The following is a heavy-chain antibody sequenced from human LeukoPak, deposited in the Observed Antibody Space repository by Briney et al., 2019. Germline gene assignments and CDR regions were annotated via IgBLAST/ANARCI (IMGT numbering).Heavy chain of an antibody. Sequence: ASVKVSCKASGYTFTGYYMHWVRQAPGQGLEWMGWINPNSGGTNYAQKFQGRVTMTRDTSISTAYMELSRLRSDDTAVYFCARSVVAGSGNFDYWGQGTLVTVSS. CDR3: ARSVVAGSGNFDY. CDR2: INPNSGGT. J-gene: IGHJ4*02. V-gene: IGHV1-2*02. CDR1: GYTFTGYY. D-gene: IGHD6-19*01.